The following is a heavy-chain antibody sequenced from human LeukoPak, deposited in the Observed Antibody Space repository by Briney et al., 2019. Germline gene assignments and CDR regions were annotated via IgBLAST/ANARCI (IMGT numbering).Heavy chain of an antibody. Sequence: GGSLRLSCAASGFTFDDYAMHWVRQAPGKGLEWVSGISWNSGSIGYADSVKGRFTISRDNAKNSLYLQMNSLRAEDTALYYCAKDLHPTNYYVGWSGNQFDYWGQGTLVTVSS. V-gene: IGHV3-9*01. J-gene: IGHJ4*02. CDR2: ISWNSGSI. D-gene: IGHD3-10*02. CDR1: GFTFDDYA. CDR3: AKDLHPTNYYVGWSGNQFDY.